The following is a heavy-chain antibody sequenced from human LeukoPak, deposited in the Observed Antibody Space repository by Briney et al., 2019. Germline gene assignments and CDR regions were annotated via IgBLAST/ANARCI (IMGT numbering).Heavy chain of an antibody. Sequence: GASVKVSCKASGHSFNAYYIHWVRQAPGQGLQWMGRIDPNSGDTKYTQKFQGRVSMTRDTSISTAYMELSRLTSDDTAVYYCATFTAPRNAFDLWGQGTVVTVSS. D-gene: IGHD3-16*01. CDR2: IDPNSGDT. CDR1: GHSFNAYY. V-gene: IGHV1-2*06. CDR3: ATFTAPRNAFDL. J-gene: IGHJ3*01.